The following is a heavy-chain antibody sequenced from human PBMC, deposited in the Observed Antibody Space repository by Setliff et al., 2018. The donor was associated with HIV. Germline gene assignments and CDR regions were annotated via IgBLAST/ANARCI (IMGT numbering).Heavy chain of an antibody. D-gene: IGHD2-21*01. CDR3: SRSYCGGDCSLVVDTNWFDP. CDR2: IYYRGST. V-gene: IGHV4-59*08. Sequence: SETLSLTCTVSGGSIRTYYWSWIRQSPGKGLEWIGYIYYRGSTNYNPSLKSRATISVDTSKNQFSLKLSSVTAADTAVYYCSRSYCGGDCSLVVDTNWFDPWGQGTLVTVSS. J-gene: IGHJ5*02. CDR1: GGSIRTYY.